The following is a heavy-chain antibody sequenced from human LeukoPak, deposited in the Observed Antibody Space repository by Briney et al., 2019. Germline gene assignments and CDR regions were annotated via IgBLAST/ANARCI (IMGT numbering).Heavy chain of an antibody. D-gene: IGHD2-21*01. J-gene: IGHJ4*02. CDR1: GFTFSSYA. Sequence: GGSLRLSCAASGFTFSSYAMSWVRQAPGKGLEWVSTISGSGGNTYYADSVKGRFTISRDNSKDTLYLQMNGLRAEDTAAYYCAKVPSVWRGGRYYFDYWGQGTLVTVSS. CDR2: ISGSGGNT. V-gene: IGHV3-23*01. CDR3: AKVPSVWRGGRYYFDY.